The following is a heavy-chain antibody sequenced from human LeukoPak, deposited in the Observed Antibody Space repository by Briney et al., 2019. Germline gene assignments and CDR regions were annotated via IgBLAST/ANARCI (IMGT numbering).Heavy chain of an antibody. J-gene: IGHJ6*02. V-gene: IGHV3-9*01. CDR2: ISWNSGSI. D-gene: IGHD1-26*01. Sequence: GRSLRLSCVASGFTFDDYGMHWVRQTPGKGLEWVSGISWNSGSIGYADSVKGRFTISRDNAKNSLYLQMNSLRAEDTALYYCARDIGANLHYYGMDVWGQGTTVTVSS. CDR1: GFTFDDYG. CDR3: ARDIGANLHYYGMDV.